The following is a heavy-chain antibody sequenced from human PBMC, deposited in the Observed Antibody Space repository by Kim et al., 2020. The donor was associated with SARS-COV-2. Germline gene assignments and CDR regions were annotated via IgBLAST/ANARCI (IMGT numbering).Heavy chain of an antibody. CDR1: GFTFSSYG. CDR2: ISYDGTNK. J-gene: IGHJ6*04. Sequence: GGSLRLSCAASGFTFSSYGMHWVRQAPGKGLERVAVISYDGTNKYYADSVKGRFTISRDNSKNTLYLQMNSLRAEDTALYYCAKDFGCRGGNCNCWLPPHYYYGIDVWGKGNTVTVSS. V-gene: IGHV3-30*18. D-gene: IGHD2-15*01. CDR3: AKDFGCRGGNCNCWLPPHYYYGIDV.